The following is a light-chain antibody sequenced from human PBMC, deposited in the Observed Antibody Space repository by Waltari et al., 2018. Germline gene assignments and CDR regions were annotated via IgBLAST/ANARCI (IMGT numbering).Light chain of an antibody. CDR2: EVS. J-gene: IGLJ1*01. V-gene: IGLV2-8*01. Sequence: QSALPQPPSASGSPGQSVPISCPGTTRDVGYYTYVSWYQQHPGKAPKLMIFEVSKRFSGVPDLFSGSKSANTASLTVSGLQAEDEADYYCSSYAGNNFYVFGTGTTVTVL. CDR1: TRDVGYYTY. CDR3: SSYAGNNFYV.